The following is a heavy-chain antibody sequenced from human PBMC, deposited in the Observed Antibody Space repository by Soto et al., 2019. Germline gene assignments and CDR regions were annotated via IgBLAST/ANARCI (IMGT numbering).Heavy chain of an antibody. J-gene: IGHJ5*02. CDR3: AKDLGSSSPNWFDP. V-gene: IGHV3-23*01. D-gene: IGHD6-6*01. CDR2: ISGSGGST. CDR1: GFTFSSYS. Sequence: GGSLRLSCAASGFTFSSYSMNWVRQAPGKGLEWVSAISGSGGSTYYADSVKGRFTISRDNSKNTLSLQMNNLRAEDTAIYYCAKDLGSSSPNWFDPWGPGTLVTVSS.